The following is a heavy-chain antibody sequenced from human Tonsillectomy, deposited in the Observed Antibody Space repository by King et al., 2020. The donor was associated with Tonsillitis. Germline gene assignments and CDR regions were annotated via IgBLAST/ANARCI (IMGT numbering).Heavy chain of an antibody. J-gene: IGHJ4*02. Sequence: QLVQSGGGVVQPGRSLRLSCAASGFTFSSYGMHWVRQAPGKGLEWVAVICYDGSNKYYADSVKGRFTISRYNSKNTLYLQMNSLRAEETAVYHCASDFDPLVPPTTVGYWGQGTLVTVSS. V-gene: IGHV3-33*08. CDR2: ICYDGSNK. D-gene: IGHD4-11*01. CDR3: ASDFDPLVPPTTVGY. CDR1: GFTFSSYG.